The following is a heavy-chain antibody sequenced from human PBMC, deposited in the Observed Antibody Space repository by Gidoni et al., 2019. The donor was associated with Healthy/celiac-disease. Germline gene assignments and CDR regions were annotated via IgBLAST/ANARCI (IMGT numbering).Heavy chain of an antibody. D-gene: IGHD1-26*01. CDR1: GGSISSSSYY. V-gene: IGHV4-39*01. CDR2: IYYSGST. J-gene: IGHJ4*02. Sequence: QLQLQESGPGLVKPSETLSLTCTVSGGSISSSSYYWGWIRQPPGKGLEWIGSIYYSGSTYYNPSLKSRVTISVDTSKNQFSLKLSSVTAADTAVYYCAPVVGAERRVYWGQGTLVTVSS. CDR3: APVVGAERRVY.